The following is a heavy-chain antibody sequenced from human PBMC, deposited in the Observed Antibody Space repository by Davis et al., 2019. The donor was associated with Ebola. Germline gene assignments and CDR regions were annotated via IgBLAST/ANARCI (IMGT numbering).Heavy chain of an antibody. D-gene: IGHD3-9*01. V-gene: IGHV3-64D*06. CDR2: ISSNGGST. CDR3: VKGYYDILTGLMDV. CDR1: GFTFSSYA. J-gene: IGHJ6*03. Sequence: GESLKISCSASGFTFSSYAMHWVRQAPGKGLEYVSAISSNGGSTYYADSVKGRFTISRDNSKNTLYLQMSSLRAEDTAVYYCVKGYYDILTGLMDVWGKGTTVTVSS.